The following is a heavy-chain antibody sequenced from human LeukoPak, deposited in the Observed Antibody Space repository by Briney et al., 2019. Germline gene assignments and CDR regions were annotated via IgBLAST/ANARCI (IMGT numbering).Heavy chain of an antibody. J-gene: IGHJ4*02. CDR2: ISWNSGSI. CDR1: GFTFDDYA. V-gene: IGHV3-9*01. D-gene: IGHD3-22*01. Sequence: GGSLRLSCAASGFTFDDYAMHWVRQAPGKGLEWVSGISWNSGSIDYADSVKGRFTISRDNAKNSLYLQMNSLRPEDTALYYRAKAYYYDSSGYMVGFDYWGQGTLVTVSS. CDR3: AKAYYYDSSGYMVGFDY.